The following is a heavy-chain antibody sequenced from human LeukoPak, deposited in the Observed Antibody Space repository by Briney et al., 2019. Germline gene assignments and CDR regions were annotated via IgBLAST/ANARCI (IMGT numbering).Heavy chain of an antibody. J-gene: IGHJ5*02. Sequence: SETLSLTCTVSGYSISSGYYWGWIRQPPGKGLEWIGSIYNGGSTYYSPSLKSRATTSVDTSKNQFSLKLRSVTAADTAMYYCARAYSSSWYYNWFDPWGQGTLVTVSS. CDR1: GYSISSGYY. CDR3: ARAYSSSWYYNWFDP. D-gene: IGHD6-13*01. CDR2: IYNGGST. V-gene: IGHV4-38-2*02.